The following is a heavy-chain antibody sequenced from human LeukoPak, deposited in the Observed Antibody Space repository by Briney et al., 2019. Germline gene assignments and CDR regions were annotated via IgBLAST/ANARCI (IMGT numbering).Heavy chain of an antibody. J-gene: IGHJ3*02. CDR3: ARDHYGSGSYYRDAFDI. V-gene: IGHV1-2*02. CDR1: GYTFTGYY. D-gene: IGHD3-10*01. CDR2: INPNSGGT. Sequence: ASVKVSCTASGYTFTGYYMHWVRQAPGQGLEWMGCINPNSGGTNYAQKFQGRVTMTRDTSISTAYMELSRLRSDDTAVYYCARDHYGSGSYYRDAFDIWGQGTMVTVSS.